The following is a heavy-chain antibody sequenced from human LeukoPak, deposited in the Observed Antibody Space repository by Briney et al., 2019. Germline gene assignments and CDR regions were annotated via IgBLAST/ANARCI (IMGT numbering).Heavy chain of an antibody. CDR1: GFTFGTYW. CDR3: ARDIFGGTYYYDSSGPKGYFDY. D-gene: IGHD3-22*01. Sequence: GGSLRLSCAASGFTFGTYWMSWVRQAPGKGLEWVANIKQDGSEKYYVDSVKGRFTISRDNAKNSLYLQMNSLRAEDTAVYYCARDIFGGTYYYDSSGPKGYFDYWGQGTLVTVSS. J-gene: IGHJ4*02. CDR2: IKQDGSEK. V-gene: IGHV3-7*01.